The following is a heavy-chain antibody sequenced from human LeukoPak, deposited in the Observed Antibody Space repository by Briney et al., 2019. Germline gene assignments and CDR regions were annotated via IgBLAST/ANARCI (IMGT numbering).Heavy chain of an antibody. CDR3: AKDIMYYDFWSGGMDV. D-gene: IGHD3-3*01. Sequence: GRFLRLSCAASGFTFDDYAMHWVRQAPGKGLEWVSGISWNSGSIGYADSVKGRFTISRDNVKNSLYLQMNSLRAEDTALYYCAKDIMYYDFWSGGMDVWGQGTTVTVPS. CDR1: GFTFDDYA. CDR2: ISWNSGSI. V-gene: IGHV3-9*01. J-gene: IGHJ6*02.